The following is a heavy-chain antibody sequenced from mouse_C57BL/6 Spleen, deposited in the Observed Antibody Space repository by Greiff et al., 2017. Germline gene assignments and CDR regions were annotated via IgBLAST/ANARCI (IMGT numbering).Heavy chain of an antibody. D-gene: IGHD1-1*01. J-gene: IGHJ4*01. CDR1: GYTFTDYY. CDR2: IYPGSGNT. Sequence: QVQLQQSGPELVKPGASVKISCKASGYTFTDYYINWVKQRPGQGLEWIGWIYPGSGNTKYNEKFKGKATLTVYTSSSTAYMQLSSLTSEDSAVYFCAREGYYYGSKDYAMDYWGQGTSVTVSS. CDR3: AREGYYYGSKDYAMDY. V-gene: IGHV1-84*01.